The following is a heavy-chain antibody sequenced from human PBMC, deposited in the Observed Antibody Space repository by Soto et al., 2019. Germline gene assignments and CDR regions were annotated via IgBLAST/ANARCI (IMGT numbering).Heavy chain of an antibody. Sequence: ASVKVSCKASGYTFTSYAMHWVRQAPGQRLEWMGWINAGNGNTKYSQKFQGRVTITRDTSASTAYMELSSLRSEDTAVYYCARGRGLITMVRGVEGMDVWGQGTTVTVSS. CDR3: ARGRGLITMVRGVEGMDV. CDR1: GYTFTSYA. J-gene: IGHJ6*02. V-gene: IGHV1-3*01. D-gene: IGHD3-10*01. CDR2: INAGNGNT.